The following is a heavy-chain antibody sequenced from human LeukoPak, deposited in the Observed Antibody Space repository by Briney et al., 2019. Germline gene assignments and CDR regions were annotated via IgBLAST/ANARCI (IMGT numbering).Heavy chain of an antibody. Sequence: ASVKVSCKASGYTFTSYDINWVRQATGQGLEWMGWMNPNSGNTGYAQKFQGRVTITRNTSISTAYMELSSLRSEDTAVYCCARGLEGCSSTSCRGPPQGDWFDPWGQGTLVTVSS. CDR3: ARGLEGCSSTSCRGPPQGDWFDP. D-gene: IGHD2-2*01. V-gene: IGHV1-8*03. CDR1: GYTFTSYD. CDR2: MNPNSGNT. J-gene: IGHJ5*02.